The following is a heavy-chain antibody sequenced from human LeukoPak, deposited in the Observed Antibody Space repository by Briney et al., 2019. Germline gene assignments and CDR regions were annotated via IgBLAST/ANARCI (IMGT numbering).Heavy chain of an antibody. V-gene: IGHV3-9*01. CDR2: ISWNSGSI. D-gene: IGHD3-22*01. J-gene: IGHJ4*02. CDR1: GFTFDDYA. Sequence: GGSLRLSCAASGFTFDDYAMHWVRQAPGKGLEWVSGISWNSGSIGYADSVKGRFTISRDNAKDSLYLQMNSLRAEDTALYYCAKDSYDSSGFASYWGQGTLVTVSS. CDR3: AKDSYDSSGFASY.